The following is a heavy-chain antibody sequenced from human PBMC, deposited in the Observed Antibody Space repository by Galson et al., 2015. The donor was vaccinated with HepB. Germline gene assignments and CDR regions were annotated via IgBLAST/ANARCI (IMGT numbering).Heavy chain of an antibody. CDR3: ARGTDWGGSKNGYWYFDL. V-gene: IGHV3-7*03. D-gene: IGHD7-27*01. CDR2: IKQDGSEK. J-gene: IGHJ2*01. Sequence: SLRLSCAASGFTFSSYWMSWVRQAPGKGLEWVANIKQDGSEKYYVDSVKGRFTISRDNAKNSLYLQMNSLRAEDTAVYYCARGTDWGGSKNGYWYFDLWGRGTLVTVSS. CDR1: GFTFSSYW.